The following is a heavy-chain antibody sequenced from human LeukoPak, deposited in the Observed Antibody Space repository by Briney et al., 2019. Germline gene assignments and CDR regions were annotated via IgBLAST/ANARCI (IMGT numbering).Heavy chain of an antibody. CDR2: ISTRGSYI. CDR3: ARDSMVRG. Sequence: GGSLRLSCIASGFTFSVYSFNWVRQAPGKGLEWVSCISTRGSYIYYADSVKGRFTISRDNARNSVYLQMNSLRAEDTAVYYCARDSMVRGWGQGTLVTVSS. V-gene: IGHV3-21*01. D-gene: IGHD3-10*01. CDR1: GFTFSVYS. J-gene: IGHJ4*02.